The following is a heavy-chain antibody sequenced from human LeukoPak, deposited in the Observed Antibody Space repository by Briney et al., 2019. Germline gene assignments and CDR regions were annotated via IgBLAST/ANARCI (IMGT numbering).Heavy chain of an antibody. J-gene: IGHJ4*02. CDR2: SDPGNSDT. CDR1: GYPFTTYW. CDR3: ARLGITGTVLDFFDY. Sequence: GASLKTPSKGSGYPFTTYWIAWVRRPPAKGLGWMGVSDPGNSDTRYNPCFQGQVTISPNQSIRTAYLQWGSLKASDTAMLCCARLGITGTVLDFFDYWGQGTLVTVSS. D-gene: IGHD1-20*01. V-gene: IGHV5-51*01.